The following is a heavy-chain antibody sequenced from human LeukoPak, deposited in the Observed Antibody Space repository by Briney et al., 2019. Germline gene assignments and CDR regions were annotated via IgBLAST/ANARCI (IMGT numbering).Heavy chain of an antibody. D-gene: IGHD6-19*01. Sequence: GGSLRLSCAASGFTFDDYAMHWVRQAPGKGLEWVSGISWNSGSIGYADSVKGRFTISRDNAKNSLYLQMNSLRAEDTALYYCAKVVGQWLVPGYFDYWGQGTLVTVSS. CDR1: GFTFDDYA. J-gene: IGHJ4*02. CDR3: AKVVGQWLVPGYFDY. CDR2: ISWNSGSI. V-gene: IGHV3-9*01.